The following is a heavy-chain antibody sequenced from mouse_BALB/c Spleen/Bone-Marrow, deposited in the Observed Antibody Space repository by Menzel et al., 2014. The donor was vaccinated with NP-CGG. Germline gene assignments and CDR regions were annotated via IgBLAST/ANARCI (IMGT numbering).Heavy chain of an antibody. CDR2: ISTYSGNT. Sequence: VKLQESGPELVRPGVSVKISCKGSGYTFTDYAMHWVKQSHAKSLEWIGVISTYSGNTNYNQKFKGKATMTVDKSSSAADMELARWTSEDSAIYYCARGNRYDGAWFAYWGQGTLVTVSA. CDR1: GYTFTDYA. J-gene: IGHJ3*01. V-gene: IGHV1-67*01. D-gene: IGHD2-14*01. CDR3: ARGNRYDGAWFAY.